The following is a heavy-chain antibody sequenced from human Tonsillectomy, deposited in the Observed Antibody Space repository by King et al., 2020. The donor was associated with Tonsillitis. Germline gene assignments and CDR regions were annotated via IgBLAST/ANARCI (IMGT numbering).Heavy chain of an antibody. CDR2: ISRSRNRK. Sequence: VQLVESGGGLEQPGGSLRLSCAASGFTFSSYDMNWFRQAPGKGLEWVSYISRSRNRKYYADSVKGRFTISRDKAKNSLFLQMISLRAEDTAVYYCARDVIITGDWYFDLWGPGTLVSVSS. CDR3: ARDVIITGDWYFDL. D-gene: IGHD3-16*01. V-gene: IGHV3-48*01. J-gene: IGHJ2*01. CDR1: GFTFSSYD.